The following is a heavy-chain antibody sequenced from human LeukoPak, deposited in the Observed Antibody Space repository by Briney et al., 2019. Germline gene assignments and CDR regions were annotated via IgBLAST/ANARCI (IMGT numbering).Heavy chain of an antibody. V-gene: IGHV4-30-4*08. CDR3: ARAHDIVVAVGDLQNTNYFDY. J-gene: IGHJ4*02. Sequence: PSETLSLTCTVSGDSINSGENYWSWIRQPPGKGLEWIGHIYHSGTTYYNPSVKSRMTISVDTSKNQFSLKLSSVTAADTAVYYCARAHDIVVAVGDLQNTNYFDYWGQGTLVTVSS. D-gene: IGHD2-2*01. CDR1: GDSINSGENY. CDR2: IYHSGTT.